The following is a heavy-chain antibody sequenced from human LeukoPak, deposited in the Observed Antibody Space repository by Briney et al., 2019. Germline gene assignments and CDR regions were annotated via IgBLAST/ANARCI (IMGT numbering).Heavy chain of an antibody. V-gene: IGHV1-69*13. J-gene: IGHJ6*02. CDR3: ARESWVASLPYGMDV. CDR1: GGTFSSYA. Sequence: GASVKVSCKASGGTFSSYAISWVRQAPGQGLEWMGGIIPIFGTANYAQRFQGRVTITADESTSTAYTELSSLRSEDTAVYYCARESWVASLPYGMDVWGQGTTVTVSS. D-gene: IGHD2-15*01. CDR2: IIPIFGTA.